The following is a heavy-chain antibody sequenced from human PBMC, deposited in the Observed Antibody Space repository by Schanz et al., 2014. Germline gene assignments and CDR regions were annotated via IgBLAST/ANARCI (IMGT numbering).Heavy chain of an antibody. Sequence: QVQLQESGPGLVKPSGTLSLTCAVSGVSISSTNWWHWVRQSPGKGLEWLGKIIHGGSTNYNPSLGSRVTISLDKSGNQFSRELTSVTAADTALYFCARVKQGCSDTSCVLDPWGQGTLVTVSS. CDR3: ARVKQGCSDTSCVLDP. J-gene: IGHJ5*02. V-gene: IGHV4-4*02. CDR1: GVSISSTNW. D-gene: IGHD2-2*01. CDR2: IIHGGST.